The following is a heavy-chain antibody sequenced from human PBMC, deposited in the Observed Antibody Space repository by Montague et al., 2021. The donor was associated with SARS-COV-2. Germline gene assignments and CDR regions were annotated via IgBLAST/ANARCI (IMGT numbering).Heavy chain of an antibody. CDR3: ARPLVRGVPKAFDI. Sequence: TPSLTCTVSGGSISRGYYYWSWIRLPAGKGLEWIGRIYRSGSPNYNPSLESRVTISVDASKNQFSLNLTSVTAADTAVYYCARPLVRGVPKAFDIWGQGALVIVSS. D-gene: IGHD3-10*01. CDR2: IYRSGSP. V-gene: IGHV4-61*02. J-gene: IGHJ3*02. CDR1: GGSISRGYYY.